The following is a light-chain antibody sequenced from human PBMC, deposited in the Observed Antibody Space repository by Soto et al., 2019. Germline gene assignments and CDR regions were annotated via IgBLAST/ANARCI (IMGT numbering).Light chain of an antibody. J-gene: IGKJ4*02. CDR3: QQYYSTPLT. V-gene: IGKV4-1*01. Sequence: DIVMTQSPDSLALSLGERATINCKSSQSVLYSSNNKNYLAWYQQKPGQPPKLLIYWASNRDSGVPDRLSGSGAGTYFTLSISSLKAEDVAVYYGQQYYSTPLTFGGGTKVEIK. CDR1: QSVLYSSNNKNY. CDR2: WAS.